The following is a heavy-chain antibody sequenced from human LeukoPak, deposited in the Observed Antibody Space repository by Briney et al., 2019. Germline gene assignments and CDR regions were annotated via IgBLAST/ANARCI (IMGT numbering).Heavy chain of an antibody. J-gene: IGHJ4*02. V-gene: IGHV4-34*01. CDR1: GGSFSGYY. CDR3: ARAGDRSGYYHQLLDS. CDR2: INHSGST. Sequence: SETLSLTCAVYGGSFSGYYWSWIRRPPGKGLEWIGEINHSGSTNYSPSLKSRVTISVDTSKSQFSLMLSSVTAADTAVYYCARAGDRSGYYHQLLDSWGQGTLVTVSS. D-gene: IGHD3-22*01.